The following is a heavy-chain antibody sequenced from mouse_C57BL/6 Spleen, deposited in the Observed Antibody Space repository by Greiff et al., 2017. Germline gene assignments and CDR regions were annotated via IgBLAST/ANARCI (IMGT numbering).Heavy chain of an antibody. J-gene: IGHJ1*03. CDR1: GFSLSTFGMG. CDR2: TWWDDDK. V-gene: IGHV8-8*01. CDR3: ARIPNYGYFDV. Sequence: QVTLKVSGPGILQPSQTLSLTCSFSGFSLSTFGMGVGWIRQPSGMGLKWLAHTWWDDDKYYKPALKSRLTISKDTSKNQVFLKIANVDTADAATYYCARIPNYGYFDVWGTGTTVTVSS.